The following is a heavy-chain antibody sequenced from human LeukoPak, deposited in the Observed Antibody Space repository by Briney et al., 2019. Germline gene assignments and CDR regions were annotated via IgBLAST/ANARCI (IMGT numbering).Heavy chain of an antibody. J-gene: IGHJ3*02. CDR3: AAVPNANAWYWDDAFDI. CDR1: GFTFTSSA. D-gene: IGHD2-8*02. V-gene: IGHV1-58*01. CDR2: IVVGSGNT. Sequence: PSVKVSCKASGFTFTSSAVQWVRQARGQRLEWIGWIVVGSGNTNYAQKFQGRLTITRDISTSTAYMELSSLTSDDTAVYYCAAVPNANAWYWDDAFDIWGQGTMVTVSS.